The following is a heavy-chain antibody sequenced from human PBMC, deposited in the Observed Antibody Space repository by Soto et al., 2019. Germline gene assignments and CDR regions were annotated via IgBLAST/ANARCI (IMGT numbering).Heavy chain of an antibody. CDR3: ANIFYSSIAVAGTSY. D-gene: IGHD6-19*01. V-gene: IGHV3-23*01. J-gene: IGHJ4*02. CDR2: ISGSGGST. CDR1: GFTFSSYA. Sequence: GGSLRLSCAASGFTFSSYAMSWVRQAPGKGLEWVSAISGSGGSTYYADSVKGRFTISRDNSKNTLYLQMNSLRAEDTAVYYCANIFYSSIAVAGTSYWGQGTLVTVSS.